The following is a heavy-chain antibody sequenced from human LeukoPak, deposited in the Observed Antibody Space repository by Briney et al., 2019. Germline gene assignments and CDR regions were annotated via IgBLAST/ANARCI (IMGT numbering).Heavy chain of an antibody. CDR3: ARGSTYDFDY. J-gene: IGHJ4*02. CDR2: ISYDGSNK. D-gene: IGHD2-8*01. V-gene: IGHV3-30*04. Sequence: GGPLRLSCAASGFTFSSYAMHWVRQAPGKGLEWVAVISYDGSNKYYADSVKGRFTISRDNSKNTLYLQMNSLRAEDTAVYYCARGSTYDFDYWGQGTLVTVSS. CDR1: GFTFSSYA.